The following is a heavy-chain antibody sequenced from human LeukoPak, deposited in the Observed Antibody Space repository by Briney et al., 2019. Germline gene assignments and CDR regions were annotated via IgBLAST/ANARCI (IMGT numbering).Heavy chain of an antibody. CDR3: ASSLGIAARPGY. D-gene: IGHD6-6*01. J-gene: IGHJ4*02. CDR1: GFTFSSDS. Sequence: AGTLRLSCAASGFTFSSDSMNWVRQAPGKGLEWVSSISSSSSYIYYADSVKGRFTISRDNAKNSLYLQMNSLRAEDTAVYYCASSLGIAARPGYWGQGTLVTVSS. V-gene: IGHV3-21*01. CDR2: ISSSSSYI.